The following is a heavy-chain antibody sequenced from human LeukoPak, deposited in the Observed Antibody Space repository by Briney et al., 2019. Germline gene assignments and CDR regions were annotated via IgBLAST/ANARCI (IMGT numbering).Heavy chain of an antibody. J-gene: IGHJ4*02. Sequence: GGSLRLSCAASGLTFTSYAMSWVRQAPGKGLEWVSVIYSGGSTYYADSVKGRFTISRDNSKNTLYLQMNSLRAEDTAVYYCARDRTHSSGWPALDYWGQGTLVTVSS. CDR1: GLTFTSYA. V-gene: IGHV3-66*01. CDR2: IYSGGST. CDR3: ARDRTHSSGWPALDY. D-gene: IGHD6-19*01.